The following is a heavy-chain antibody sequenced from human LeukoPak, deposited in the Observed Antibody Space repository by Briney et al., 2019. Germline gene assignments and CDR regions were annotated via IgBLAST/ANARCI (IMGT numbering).Heavy chain of an antibody. CDR3: ARGPKYHPGTYSYYYGTDV. D-gene: IGHD2/OR15-2a*01. J-gene: IGHJ6*02. V-gene: IGHV4-59*01. CDR2: IYYTGST. CDR1: GGSISDSF. Sequence: SETLSLTCTVSGGSISDSFWSWIRQPPGRGLEYIGYIYYTGSTDYNPSLKGRVTISIDTSKNQFSLKLYSVTAADTAVYYCARGPKYHPGTYSYYYGTDVWGQGTTVTVSS.